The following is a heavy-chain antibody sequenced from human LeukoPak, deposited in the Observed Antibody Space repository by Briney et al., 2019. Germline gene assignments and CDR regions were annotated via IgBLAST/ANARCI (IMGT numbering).Heavy chain of an antibody. CDR2: IYYSGST. V-gene: IGHV4-61*05. J-gene: IGHJ3*02. CDR3: ARYNSDRGAFDI. D-gene: IGHD1-1*01. Sequence: SETLSLTCTVSGGSISSSTYYWGWIRQPPGKTLEWIGYIYYSGSTNYNPSLKSRVTISVDTSKNQFSLKLSSVTAADTAVYYCARYNSDRGAFDIWGQGTMVTVSS. CDR1: GGSISSSTYY.